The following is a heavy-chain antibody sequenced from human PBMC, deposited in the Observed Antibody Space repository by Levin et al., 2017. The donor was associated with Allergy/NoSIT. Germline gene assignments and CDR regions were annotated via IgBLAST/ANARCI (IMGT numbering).Heavy chain of an antibody. D-gene: IGHD3-10*01. CDR3: ARDNIGLPDAFDI. CDR1: GFTFDDYA. J-gene: IGHJ3*02. Sequence: LSLTCAASGFTFDDYAMHWVRQAPGKGLEWVSGISWNSGSIGYADSVKGRFTISSDNAKNSLFFQMNRLRTEDTALYYCARDNIGLPDAFDIWGQGTMVIVSS. CDR2: ISWNSGSI. V-gene: IGHV3-9*01.